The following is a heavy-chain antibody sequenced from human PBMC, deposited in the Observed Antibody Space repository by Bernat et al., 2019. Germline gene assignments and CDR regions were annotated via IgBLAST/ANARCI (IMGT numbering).Heavy chain of an antibody. J-gene: IGHJ4*02. CDR3: AKGGSSSGWTD. D-gene: IGHD6-19*01. CDR2: ITGGGVT. CDR1: GFTFSDYS. Sequence: EEQLLQSGGGLVQPGGSLRLSCAASGFTFSDYSMSWVRQAPGKGLEWVSAITGGGVTYYADSVKDRFTISRDNSKNTLFAQMNSLRAEDTAVYYCAKGGSSSGWTDWGQGTLVTVSS. V-gene: IGHV3-23*01.